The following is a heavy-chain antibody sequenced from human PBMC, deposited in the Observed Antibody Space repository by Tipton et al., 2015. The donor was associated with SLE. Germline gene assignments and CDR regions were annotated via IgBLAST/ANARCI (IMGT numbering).Heavy chain of an antibody. CDR2: ISGSGGST. V-gene: IGHV3-23*01. J-gene: IGHJ3*02. CDR1: GFTFSSYA. Sequence: SLRLSCAASGFTFSSYAMSWVRQAPGKGLEWVSAISGSGGSTYYADSVKGRFTISRDNSKNTLYLQMNSLRAEDTAVYYCARTTYGDDAFEIWGQGTMVAVSS. CDR3: ARTTYGDDAFEI. D-gene: IGHD4-17*01.